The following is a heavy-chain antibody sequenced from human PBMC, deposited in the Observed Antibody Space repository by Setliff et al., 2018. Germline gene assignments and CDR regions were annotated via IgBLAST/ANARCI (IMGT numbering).Heavy chain of an antibody. J-gene: IGHJ4*02. CDR1: GFTFSSYA. Sequence: GGSLRLSCAASGFTFSSYAMHWVRQAPGKGLEWVAVISYDGSNKYYADSVKGRFTISRDDSNNTLYLQMNSLRAEDTAVYYCARDLADWGQGTLVTVSS. CDR2: ISYDGSNK. V-gene: IGHV3-30*14. CDR3: ARDLAD.